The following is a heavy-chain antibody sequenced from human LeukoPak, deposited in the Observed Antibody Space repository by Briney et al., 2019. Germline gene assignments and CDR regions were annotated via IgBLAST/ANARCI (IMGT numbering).Heavy chain of an antibody. Sequence: SETLSLTCTVSGYSISSGFYWGWIRQPPGKGLEWIGSIYYSGSTYYNPSLKSRVTISVDTSKNQFSLKLSSVTAADTAVYYCARDRYYYDSSGYYSFVYWGQGTLVTVSS. V-gene: IGHV4-38-2*02. CDR2: IYYSGST. D-gene: IGHD3-22*01. CDR3: ARDRYYYDSSGYYSFVY. CDR1: GYSISSGFY. J-gene: IGHJ4*02.